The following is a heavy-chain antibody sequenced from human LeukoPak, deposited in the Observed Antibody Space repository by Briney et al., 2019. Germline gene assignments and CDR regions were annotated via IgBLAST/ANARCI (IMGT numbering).Heavy chain of an antibody. CDR1: GFTVSSNY. D-gene: IGHD4-17*01. CDR3: ASSLLYGEGYFDL. Sequence: GGSLRLSCAASGFTVSSNYMSWVRQAPGKGLEWVSVIYSGGSTYYADPLRGRFTIPRDNSRNTLYLQMNSLRAEDTAVYYCASSLLYGEGYFDLWGRGTLVTVSS. V-gene: IGHV3-53*01. J-gene: IGHJ2*01. CDR2: IYSGGST.